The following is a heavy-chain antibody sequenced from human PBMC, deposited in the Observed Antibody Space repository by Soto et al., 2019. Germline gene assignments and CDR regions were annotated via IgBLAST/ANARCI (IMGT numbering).Heavy chain of an antibody. CDR3: ARESASGSRGFDY. D-gene: IGHD3-10*01. V-gene: IGHV1-18*01. CDR1: GYTFTSYD. J-gene: IGHJ4*02. Sequence: QVQLVQSGAEVKKPGASVKVSCKASGYTFTSYDISWVRQAPGQGLEWMGWISAYNGNTNYTQMLQGRVTMTTDTSTRTACMELRSLRSDDTAVYYCARESASGSRGFDYWGQGTLVTVSS. CDR2: ISAYNGNT.